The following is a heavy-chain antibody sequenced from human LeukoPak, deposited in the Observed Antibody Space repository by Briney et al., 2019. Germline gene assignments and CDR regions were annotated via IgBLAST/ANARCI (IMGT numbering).Heavy chain of an antibody. D-gene: IGHD6-13*01. J-gene: IGHJ5*02. CDR2: IYHSGTT. CDR3: AKGGGGSSSWLNWFDP. V-gene: IGHV4-38-2*01. Sequence: PAETLSLTCAVSGYSISSGYYWDWIRQPPGKGLEWIGRIYHSGTTYYNPSLKSRVTISVDTSKNQFSLKLTSVTDADTAMYYCAKGGGGSSSWLNWFDPWGQGTLVTVSS. CDR1: GYSISSGYY.